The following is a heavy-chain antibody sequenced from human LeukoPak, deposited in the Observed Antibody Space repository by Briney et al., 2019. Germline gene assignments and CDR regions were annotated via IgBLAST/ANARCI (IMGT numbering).Heavy chain of an antibody. J-gene: IGHJ5*02. V-gene: IGHV4-34*01. CDR2: ISYSGNT. Sequence: SETLSLTCAVYGGSFSGYYWGWIRQPPGKGPEWIGSISYSGNTYYSPSLKSRVSISLDTSKTHLSLNLTSVTAADTAVYYCARYCSGVTCNWVDPWGQGTLVTVSS. CDR1: GGSFSGYY. D-gene: IGHD2-15*01. CDR3: ARYCSGVTCNWVDP.